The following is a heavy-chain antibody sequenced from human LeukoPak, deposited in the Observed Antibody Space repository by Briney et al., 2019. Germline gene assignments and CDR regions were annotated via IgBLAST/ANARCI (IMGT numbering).Heavy chain of an antibody. CDR1: GGTFSSYA. J-gene: IGHJ4*02. CDR2: IIPIFGTA. CDR3: ARARYYYDSSGYSTQGFDY. V-gene: IGHV1-69*13. Sequence: GASAKVSCKASGGTFSSYAISWVRQAPGQGLEWMGGIIPIFGTANYAQKFQGRVTITADESTSTAYMELRSLRSDDTAVYYCARARYYYDSSGYSTQGFDYWGQGTLVTVSS. D-gene: IGHD3-22*01.